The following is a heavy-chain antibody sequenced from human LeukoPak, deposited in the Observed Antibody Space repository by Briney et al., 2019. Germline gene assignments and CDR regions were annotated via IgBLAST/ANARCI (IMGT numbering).Heavy chain of an antibody. CDR1: GGSISSRTYY. J-gene: IGHJ4*02. CDR3: ARVTGYMVEDYFDS. D-gene: IGHD6-13*01. Sequence: SETLSLTCTVSGGSISSRTYYWGWIRQPPGKGLEWIGTIYYSGTTYYNPSLKSRVTIPLDTSKNQFSLRLRSVTAADTAVYYCARVTGYMVEDYFDSWGREPWSPSPQ. CDR2: IYYSGTT. V-gene: IGHV4-39*07.